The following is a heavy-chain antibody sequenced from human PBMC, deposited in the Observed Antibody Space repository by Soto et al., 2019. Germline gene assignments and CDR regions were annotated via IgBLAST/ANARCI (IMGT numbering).Heavy chain of an antibody. CDR2: IKDDGSEK. Sequence: EVQLVESGGGLVQPGGSLRLSCAASGFTFSGYWMTWARQAPGKGLEWVAQIKDDGSEKFYVDSVKGRFTISRDNADNLLYVQMNSQRAEDTAVYFCARDGYCSGGRCYRRNDYWGQGTLVIVSS. D-gene: IGHD2-15*01. J-gene: IGHJ4*02. CDR3: ARDGYCSGGRCYRRNDY. CDR1: GFTFSGYW. V-gene: IGHV3-7*01.